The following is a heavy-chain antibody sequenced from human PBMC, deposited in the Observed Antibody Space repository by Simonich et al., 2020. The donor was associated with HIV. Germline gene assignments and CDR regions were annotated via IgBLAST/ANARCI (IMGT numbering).Heavy chain of an antibody. Sequence: QVQLQQWGAGLLKPSETLSLTCAVYVGYFSGYYWSWIRQPPGKGLEWSGEINNNGSTNYNPALKSRVTISVDTSKNQFSLKLSSVTAADTAVYYWARVQYYGSGSPFFDYWGQGTLVTVSS. V-gene: IGHV4-34*01. CDR1: VGYFSGYY. J-gene: IGHJ4*02. CDR2: INNNGST. D-gene: IGHD3-10*01. CDR3: ARVQYYGSGSPFFDY.